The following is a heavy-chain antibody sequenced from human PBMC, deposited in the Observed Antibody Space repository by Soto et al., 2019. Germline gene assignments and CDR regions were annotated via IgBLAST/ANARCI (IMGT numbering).Heavy chain of an antibody. CDR1: GATFSSFT. V-gene: IGHV1-69*12. Sequence: QAQLVQSGAEVKKPGSSVKVSCRASGATFSSFTISWVRQAPGQCLEWMGGIIPMFDTANYAQKFQGRVTITADESTSTAYMVLSSLRSEDTAVYYCARSYYYDNVGYYDKFYYGMDVWGQGTTVTVSS. D-gene: IGHD3-22*01. CDR2: IIPMFDTA. J-gene: IGHJ6*02. CDR3: ARSYYYDNVGYYDKFYYGMDV.